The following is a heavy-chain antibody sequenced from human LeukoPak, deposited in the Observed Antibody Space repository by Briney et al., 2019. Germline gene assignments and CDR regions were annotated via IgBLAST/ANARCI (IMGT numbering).Heavy chain of an antibody. V-gene: IGHV1-8*01. D-gene: IGHD6-6*01. CDR2: MNPNSGNT. J-gene: IGHJ4*02. CDR3: ARGGEPSIAARPYYFDY. CDR1: GYTFTSYD. Sequence: ASVKVSCKASGYTFTSYDINWVRQATGQGLEWMGWMNPNSGNTGYAQKFQGRVTMTRNTSISTAYMELSSLRSEDTAVYYCARGGEPSIAARPYYFDYWGQGTLVTVSS.